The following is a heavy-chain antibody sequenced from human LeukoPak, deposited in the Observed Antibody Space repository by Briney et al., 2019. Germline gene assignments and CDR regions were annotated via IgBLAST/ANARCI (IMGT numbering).Heavy chain of an antibody. Sequence: PSETLSLTCTVSGXSISNYYWNWIRQPPGKGLEWIGYIYNSGSINYNPSLKSRVNISVDTSKTQFSLSLTSVSAADTAVYYCARGFDSKSTYFDYWGQGTLLTVSS. V-gene: IGHV4-59*01. CDR1: GXSISNYY. J-gene: IGHJ4*02. D-gene: IGHD5-12*01. CDR3: ARGFDSKSTYFDY. CDR2: IYNSGSI.